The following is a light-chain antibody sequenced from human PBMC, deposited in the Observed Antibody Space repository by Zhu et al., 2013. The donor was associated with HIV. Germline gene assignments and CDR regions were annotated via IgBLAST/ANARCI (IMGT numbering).Light chain of an antibody. Sequence: QSVLTQPPSVSGAPGQRVTISCTGGSSNIGADYDVHWYRHLPGAAPKLLIYGNNNRPSGVPDRFSASRSGTSVSLAITGLQPEDEADYYCQSYDRSLSGVIFGGGTRLTVL. CDR1: SSNIGADYD. J-gene: IGLJ2*01. CDR2: GNN. V-gene: IGLV1-40*01. CDR3: QSYDRSLSGVI.